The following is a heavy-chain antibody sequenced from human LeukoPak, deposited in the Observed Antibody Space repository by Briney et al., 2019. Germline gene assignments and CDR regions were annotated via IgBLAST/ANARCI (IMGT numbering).Heavy chain of an antibody. D-gene: IGHD6-19*01. CDR1: GYTFTDYY. Sequence: GASVKVSCKASGYTFTDYYIHWVRQAPRQGLEWMASINPHGGVTNSAQEFQGRVTVTRNASISTAYLELSGLRSDDTAVYYCARGPLPSGWYFVGGTAFDIWGQGTMVTVSS. CDR3: ARGPLPSGWYFVGGTAFDI. J-gene: IGHJ3*02. V-gene: IGHV1-2*02. CDR2: INPHGGVT.